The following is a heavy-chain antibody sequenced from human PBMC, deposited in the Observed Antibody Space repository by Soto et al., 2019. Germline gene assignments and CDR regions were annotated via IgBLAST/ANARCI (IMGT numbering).Heavy chain of an antibody. V-gene: IGHV3-30*18. CDR3: AKPKSDSHDAFDI. J-gene: IGHJ3*02. Sequence: GGSLRLSCAASGFAFNTYGMHWVRQAPGKGLEWVAFISYDGSNKYCADSVTGRFTISRDNSKNTLYLQMNSLRAEDTAVYYCAKPKSDSHDAFDIWGQGTMVTVSS. CDR2: ISYDGSNK. D-gene: IGHD2-21*02. CDR1: GFAFNTYG.